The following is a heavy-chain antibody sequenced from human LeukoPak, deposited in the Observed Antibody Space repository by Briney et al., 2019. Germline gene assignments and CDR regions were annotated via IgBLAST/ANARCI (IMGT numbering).Heavy chain of an antibody. CDR2: ISWNSGSI. J-gene: IGHJ4*02. D-gene: IGHD3-22*01. CDR1: GFTFDDYA. CDR3: AKDGGGYCYDSSGSNFDY. Sequence: GRSLRLSCAASGFTFDDYAMHWVRQAPGKGLEWVSGISWNSGSIGYADSVKGRFTISRDNAKNSLYLQMNSLRAEDTALYYCAKDGGGYCYDSSGSNFDYWGQGTLVTVSS. V-gene: IGHV3-9*01.